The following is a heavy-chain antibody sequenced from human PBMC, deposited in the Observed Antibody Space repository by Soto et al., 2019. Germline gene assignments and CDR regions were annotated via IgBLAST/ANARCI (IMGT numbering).Heavy chain of an antibody. Sequence: PSETLSLTCTVSGDSVTSSSSYWGWIRQPPGNGLGWVGNIYYSGTTYYNPSLKRRLTSSINTSKNQSSLPISFVTAAETALYFCARRVAVAGTGYFDSWGQGILVTVSS. CDR2: IYYSGTT. CDR3: ARRVAVAGTGYFDS. CDR1: GDSVTSSSSY. D-gene: IGHD6-19*01. V-gene: IGHV4-39*01. J-gene: IGHJ4*02.